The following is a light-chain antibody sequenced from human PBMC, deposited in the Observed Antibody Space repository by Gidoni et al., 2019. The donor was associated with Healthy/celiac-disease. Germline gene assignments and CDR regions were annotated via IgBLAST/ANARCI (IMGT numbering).Light chain of an antibody. J-gene: IGKJ4*01. CDR2: GAS. Sequence: ELVLTPSPATLSLSPGERATLSCRASQSVSSSYLAWYQQKPGQAPRLLIYGASSRATGIPDRFSGSGSGTDFTLTISRLEPEDFAVYYCQQYGSSPLLTFGGXTKVEIK. CDR3: QQYGSSPLLT. CDR1: QSVSSSY. V-gene: IGKV3-20*01.